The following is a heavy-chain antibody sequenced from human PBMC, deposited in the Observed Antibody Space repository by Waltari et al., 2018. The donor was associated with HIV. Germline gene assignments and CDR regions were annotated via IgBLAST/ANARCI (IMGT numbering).Heavy chain of an antibody. CDR2: IYYTGTT. CDR1: GGPIRSSRHF. V-gene: IGHV4-39*02. J-gene: IGHJ4*02. CDR3: ARHPTMGAHFFDS. Sequence: LRLQESGPGLVRPSETLSLNCNVSGGPIRSSRHFWGWVRQAPGRGMQWISTIYYTGTTYYNPSFKNRVSISIDVSKNLVSLNLRSVTAADTGLYFSARHPTMGAHFFDSWGQGTLVTVSS. D-gene: IGHD1-26*01.